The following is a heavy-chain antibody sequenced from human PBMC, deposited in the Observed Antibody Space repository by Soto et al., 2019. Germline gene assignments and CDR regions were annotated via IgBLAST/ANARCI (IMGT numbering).Heavy chain of an antibody. J-gene: IGHJ4*02. CDR1: GASLSSISYY. Sequence: ETLSLTCTVSGASLSSISYYWGWIRHPPGKGLEWVGSIFFTGNIDYNPSLKSRVTISVDTSRNQFSLRVNSVTAADPAVYYCASRQCSGGSGSNPGLDSWGQGALVTVPS. D-gene: IGHD2-15*01. CDR3: ASRQCSGGSGSNPGLDS. CDR2: IFFTGNI. V-gene: IGHV4-39*01.